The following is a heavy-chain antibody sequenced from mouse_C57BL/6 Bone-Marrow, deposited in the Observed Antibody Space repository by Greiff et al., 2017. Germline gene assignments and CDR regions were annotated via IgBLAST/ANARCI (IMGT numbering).Heavy chain of an antibody. D-gene: IGHD4-1*01. Sequence: EVKVEESGPGLVKPSQSLSLTCSVTGYSITSGYYWNWIRQFPGNKLEWMGYISYDGSNNYNPSLKNRISITRDTSKNQFFLKLNSVTTEDTATYYCARGRNWPYYAMDYWGQGTSVTVSS. J-gene: IGHJ4*01. V-gene: IGHV3-6*01. CDR2: ISYDGSN. CDR3: ARGRNWPYYAMDY. CDR1: GYSITSGYY.